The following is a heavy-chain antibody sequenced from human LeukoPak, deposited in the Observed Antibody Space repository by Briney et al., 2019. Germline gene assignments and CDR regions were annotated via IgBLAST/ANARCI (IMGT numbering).Heavy chain of an antibody. V-gene: IGHV4-59*01. CDR1: GGSISSYY. J-gene: IGHJ4*02. CDR3: ARGVEDSSGYYSYSDC. CDR2: IYYSGSS. Sequence: SETLSLTCTVSGGSISSYYWSWIRQPPGKGLEWIGYIYYSGSSNYNPSLKSRVTISVDGSKNQYSLKLSSVTAADTAVYYCARGVEDSSGYYSYSDCWGQGTLVTVSS. D-gene: IGHD3-22*01.